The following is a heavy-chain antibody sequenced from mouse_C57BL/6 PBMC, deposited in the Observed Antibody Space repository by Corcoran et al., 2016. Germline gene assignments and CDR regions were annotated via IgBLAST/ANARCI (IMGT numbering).Heavy chain of an antibody. CDR3: ARSDYSNYDVDY. D-gene: IGHD2-5*01. V-gene: IGHV1-26*01. J-gene: IGHJ2*01. CDR2: INPNNGGT. Sequence: EVQLQQSGPELVKPGASVKISCKASGYTFTDYYMNWVKQSHGKSLEWIGDINPNNGGTSYNQKFKGKATLTVDKSSSTAYMELRSLTSEDSAVYYCARSDYSNYDVDYWGQGTTLTVSS. CDR1: GYTFTDYY.